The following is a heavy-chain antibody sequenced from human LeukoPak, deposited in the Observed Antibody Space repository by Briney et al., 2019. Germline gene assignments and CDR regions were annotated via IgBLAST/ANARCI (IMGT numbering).Heavy chain of an antibody. Sequence: GASVKVSCKASGYTFTTYPMNWVRQAPGQGLERMGWINTNTGNPTYAQGFTGRFVFSLDTSVSTAYLQISSLKADDTAVYYCARDPYTSSSWYRGRANNWFDPWGQGTLVTVSS. D-gene: IGHD6-13*01. V-gene: IGHV7-4-1*02. CDR2: INTNTGNP. CDR3: ARDPYTSSSWYRGRANNWFDP. J-gene: IGHJ5*02. CDR1: GYTFTTYP.